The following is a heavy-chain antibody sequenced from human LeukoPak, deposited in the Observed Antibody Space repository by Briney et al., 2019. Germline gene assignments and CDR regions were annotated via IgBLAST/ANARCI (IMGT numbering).Heavy chain of an antibody. J-gene: IGHJ3*02. CDR1: GYSISSGYY. CDR3: ARDPGGGYKDDALDI. CDR2: IYHTGNT. V-gene: IGHV4-38-2*02. D-gene: IGHD3-16*01. Sequence: PSETLSLTCTVSGYSISSGYYWGWIRQPPGKGLEWIGEIYHTGNTNYNPSLKSRVTISVDKSKNQFSLKLSSVTAADTAVYYCARDPGGGYKDDALDIWGQGTMVTVSS.